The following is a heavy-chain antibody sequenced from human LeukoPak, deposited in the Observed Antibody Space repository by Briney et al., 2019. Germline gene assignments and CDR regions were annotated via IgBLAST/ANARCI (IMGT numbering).Heavy chain of an antibody. V-gene: IGHV1-2*02. D-gene: IGHD4-17*01. J-gene: IGHJ4*02. Sequence: ASVKVSCKASGYTFTAYYIHWVRQAPGHGLQWMGWINPNSGGTNYAQKFQGRVTMTRDTSISTAYMELSRLRSDDTAVYYCARGDGDYGASDYWGQGTLVTVSS. CDR3: ARGDGDYGASDY. CDR2: INPNSGGT. CDR1: GYTFTAYY.